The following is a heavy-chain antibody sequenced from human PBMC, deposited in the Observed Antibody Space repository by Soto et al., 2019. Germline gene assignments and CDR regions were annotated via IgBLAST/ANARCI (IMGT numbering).Heavy chain of an antibody. J-gene: IGHJ6*02. Sequence: GGSLRLSCAASGFTFSSYEMNWVRQAPGKGLEWVSYISSSGTTIYYADSVKGRFTISRDNAKNSLFLQMNSLRAEDTAVYYCAPAPAGLDVWGHGTTVTVPS. CDR2: ISSSGTTI. V-gene: IGHV3-48*03. CDR1: GFTFSSYE. CDR3: APAPAGLDV. D-gene: IGHD6-25*01.